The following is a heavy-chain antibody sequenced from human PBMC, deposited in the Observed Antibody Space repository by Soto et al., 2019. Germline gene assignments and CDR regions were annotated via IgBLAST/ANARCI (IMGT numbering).Heavy chain of an antibody. CDR1: GFTFSSYG. V-gene: IGHV3-30*18. D-gene: IGHD5-18*01. CDR3: AKERFGHLWLEDYGMDV. J-gene: IGHJ6*02. Sequence: QVQLVESAGGVVQPGRSLRLSCAASGFTFSSYGMHWVRQAPGKGLEWVALISYDGTNKYYADSVKGRFTISRDNFKNTLYLQMNSLRAEDTAVYYCAKERFGHLWLEDYGMDVWGQGTTVTVSS. CDR2: ISYDGTNK.